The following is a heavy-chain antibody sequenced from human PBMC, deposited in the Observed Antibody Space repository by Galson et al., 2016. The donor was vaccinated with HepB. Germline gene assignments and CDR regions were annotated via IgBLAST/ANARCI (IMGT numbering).Heavy chain of an antibody. CDR1: GFRFSDYW. J-gene: IGHJ4*02. D-gene: IGHD2-15*01. CDR3: AKAFYCSGGSCDSGHY. Sequence: SLRLSCAASGFRFSDYWMDWVRQAPGKGLEWVANINEDGSKKFYVDSVKGRFTISRDNAKNSLFLQMNSLRAEDTAVYFCAKAFYCSGGSCDSGHYWGQGTLVTVSS. V-gene: IGHV3-7*03. CDR2: INEDGSKK.